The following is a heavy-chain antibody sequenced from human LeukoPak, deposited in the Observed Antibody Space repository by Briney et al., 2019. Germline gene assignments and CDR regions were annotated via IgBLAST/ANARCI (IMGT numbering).Heavy chain of an antibody. J-gene: IGHJ4*02. CDR2: IWYDGSYR. CDR3: ARGWHYGSGSYDY. Sequence: GSLRLSCAASGFTFTSYGMHWVRQAPGKGLEWVAVIWYDGSYRHYADSVKGRFTISRDNSKNTVDLQMNSLRAEDTAMYYCARGWHYGSGSYDYWGQGTLVTVSS. CDR1: GFTFTSYG. D-gene: IGHD3-10*01. V-gene: IGHV3-33*01.